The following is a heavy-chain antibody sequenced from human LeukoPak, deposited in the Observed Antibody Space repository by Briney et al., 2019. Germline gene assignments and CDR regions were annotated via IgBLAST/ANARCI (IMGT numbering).Heavy chain of an antibody. CDR1: GGTFSSYT. V-gene: IGHV1-69*02. J-gene: IGHJ6*03. CDR3: ARETIVVVPAAILLPAYYYMDV. D-gene: IGHD2-2*02. Sequence: SVKVSCKASGGTFSSYTISWVRQAPGQGLEWMGRIIPILGIANYAQKFQGRVTITADKSTSTAYMELSILRSEDTAVYYCARETIVVVPAAILLPAYYYMDVWGKGTTVTVSS. CDR2: IIPILGIA.